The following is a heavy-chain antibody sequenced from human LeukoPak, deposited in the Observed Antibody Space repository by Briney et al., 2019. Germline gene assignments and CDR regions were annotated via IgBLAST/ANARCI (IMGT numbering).Heavy chain of an antibody. CDR2: IIPILGIA. CDR3: ARCPVTTNYYYYYMDV. D-gene: IGHD1-14*01. CDR1: GGTFSSYT. V-gene: IGHV1-69*02. Sequence: ASVKVSCKASGGTFSSYTIRWLRQAPGQGLEWMGRIIPILGIANYAQKFQGRVTITADKSTSTAYMELSSLRSEDTAVYYCARCPVTTNYYYYYMDVWGKGTTVTVSS. J-gene: IGHJ6*03.